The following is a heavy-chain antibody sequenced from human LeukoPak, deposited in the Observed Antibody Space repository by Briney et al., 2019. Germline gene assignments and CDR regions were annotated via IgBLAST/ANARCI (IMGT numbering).Heavy chain of an antibody. J-gene: IGHJ4*02. CDR1: GFTFSSYG. CDR3: ASDSSGWSAFDY. V-gene: IGHV3-30*02. D-gene: IGHD6-19*01. Sequence: GGSLRLSCAASGFTFSSYGMHWVRQAPGKGLEWVAFIRYDGSNKYYADSVKGRFAISRDNSKNTLYLQMNSLRAGDTAVYYCASDSSGWSAFDYWGQGTLATVSP. CDR2: IRYDGSNK.